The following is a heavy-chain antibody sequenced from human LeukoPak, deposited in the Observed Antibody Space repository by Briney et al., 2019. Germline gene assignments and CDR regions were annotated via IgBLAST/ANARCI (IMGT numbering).Heavy chain of an antibody. V-gene: IGHV1-69*13. CDR2: IIPIFGTA. Sequence: SVKVSCKASGGTFSSYAISWVRQAPGQGLEWMGGIIPIFGTANYAQKFQGRVTITADESTSTAYMELSSLRSEDTAVYYCARVEIVVVTSDYWGQGTLVTVSS. CDR1: GGTFSSYA. CDR3: ARVEIVVVTSDY. J-gene: IGHJ4*02. D-gene: IGHD3-22*01.